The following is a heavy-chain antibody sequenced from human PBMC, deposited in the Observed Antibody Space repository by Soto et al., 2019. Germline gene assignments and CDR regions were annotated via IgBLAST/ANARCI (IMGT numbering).Heavy chain of an antibody. CDR1: GGSVSSGSYC. CDR3: AREERFLEWLFDY. CDR2: IYYSGST. J-gene: IGHJ4*02. D-gene: IGHD3-3*01. V-gene: IGHV4-61*01. Sequence: PSETLSLTCTVSGGSVSSGSYCWSWIRQPPGKGLEWIGYIYYSGSTNYNPSLKSRVTISVDTSKNQFSLKLSSVTAADTAVYYCAREERFLEWLFDYWGQGTLVTVSS.